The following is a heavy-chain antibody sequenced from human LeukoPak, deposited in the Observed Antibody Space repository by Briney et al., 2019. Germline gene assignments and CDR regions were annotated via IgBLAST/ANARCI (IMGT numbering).Heavy chain of an antibody. D-gene: IGHD1-26*01. V-gene: IGHV3-11*01. CDR2: ISKSGSAI. CDR1: GFTFSDYY. Sequence: PGGSLRLSCAAPGFTFSDYYMSWIRQAPGKGLEWVSHISKSGSAIYKADSVRGRFTISRDNAKNSLYLQMNSLRGEDTAVYYCARVMGAYAFDIWGQGTMVTVSS. CDR3: ARVMGAYAFDI. J-gene: IGHJ3*02.